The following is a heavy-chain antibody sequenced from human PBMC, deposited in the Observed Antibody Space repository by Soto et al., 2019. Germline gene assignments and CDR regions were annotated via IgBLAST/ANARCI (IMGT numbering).Heavy chain of an antibody. CDR1: GFTVSSNY. J-gene: IGHJ3*02. V-gene: IGHV3-66*01. CDR2: IYSGGST. Sequence: EVQLVESGGGLVQSGGSLRLSCAASGFTVSSNYMSWVRQAPGKGLEWVSVIYSGGSTYHAGSVKGRLTISRDNSENTLYLQMTSLGAEDKAVYYCARGQGSTRGGSYYGRFAFDIWGQGTMVTVSS. CDR3: ARGQGSTRGGSYYGRFAFDI. D-gene: IGHD1-26*01.